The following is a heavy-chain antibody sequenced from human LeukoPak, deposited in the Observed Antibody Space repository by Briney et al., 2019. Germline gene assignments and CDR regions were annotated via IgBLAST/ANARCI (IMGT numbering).Heavy chain of an antibody. J-gene: IGHJ4*02. V-gene: IGHV3-48*04. D-gene: IGHD2/OR15-2a*01. CDR2: ISSSSSTI. Sequence: GGSLRLSCAASGFIFSSYSMNWVRQAPGKGLEWVSYISSSSSTIYYADSVKGRFTISRDNAKNSLYLQMNSLRAEDTAVYYCARFTNFYYFDYWGQGTLVTVSS. CDR1: GFIFSSYS. CDR3: ARFTNFYYFDY.